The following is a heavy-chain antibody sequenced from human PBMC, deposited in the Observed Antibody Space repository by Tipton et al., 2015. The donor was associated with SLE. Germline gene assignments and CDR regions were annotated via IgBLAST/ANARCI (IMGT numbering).Heavy chain of an antibody. V-gene: IGHV4-39*01. J-gene: IGHJ3*02. CDR3: ARSGFYHRADAFDI. CDR2: IYYSGST. D-gene: IGHD3-10*01. Sequence: GLVKPSQTVSLTCIVSGDSLSTTGYYWTWLRQHPGKGLEWIGSIYYSGSTYYNPSLKSRVTISVDTSKNQFSLKLSSVTAADTAVYYCARSGFYHRADAFDIWGQGTMVTVSS. CDR1: GDSLSTTGYY.